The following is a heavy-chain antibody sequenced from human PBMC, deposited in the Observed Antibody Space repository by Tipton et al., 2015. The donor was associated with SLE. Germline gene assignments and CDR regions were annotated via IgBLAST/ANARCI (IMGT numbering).Heavy chain of an antibody. Sequence: QVQLVQSGIEVKKPGSSVKVSCKASGGTFSSYTINWVRQAPGQGLEWMGGIIPLLGTADYAQKFQGRVTFTTDESTSTAYMELRSLRSEDTAVYYCARIEYSRFASWGQGTLVTVSS. CDR2: IIPLLGTA. D-gene: IGHD2/OR15-2a*01. J-gene: IGHJ5*01. V-gene: IGHV1-69*16. CDR3: ARIEYSRFAS. CDR1: GGTFSSYT.